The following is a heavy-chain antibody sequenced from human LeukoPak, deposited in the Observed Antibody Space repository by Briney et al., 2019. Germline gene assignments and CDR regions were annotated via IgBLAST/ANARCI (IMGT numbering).Heavy chain of an antibody. CDR1: GFTFSSYA. Sequence: HTGGSLRLSCAASGFTFSSYAMSWVRQAPGKGLEWVSAISGSGGSTYYADSVKGRFTISRDNSKNTLYLQMNSLRAEDTAVYYCAKGGMVYAIPYYFDYWGQGTLVTVSS. J-gene: IGHJ4*02. V-gene: IGHV3-23*01. CDR3: AKGGMVYAIPYYFDY. CDR2: ISGSGGST. D-gene: IGHD2-8*01.